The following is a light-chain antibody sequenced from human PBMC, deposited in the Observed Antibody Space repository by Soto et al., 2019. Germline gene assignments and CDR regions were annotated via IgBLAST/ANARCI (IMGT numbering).Light chain of an antibody. CDR1: QSVSSY. Sequence: EIVLTQSPATLSLSPGERATLSCRASQSVSSYLAWYQQKPGQAPRLLIYDASNRATGIPARFSGSGSGTDFTLNISSLEPEDFAVYYCQQRSNWPLLTLGGGTKVDIK. J-gene: IGKJ4*01. CDR3: QQRSNWPLLT. V-gene: IGKV3-11*01. CDR2: DAS.